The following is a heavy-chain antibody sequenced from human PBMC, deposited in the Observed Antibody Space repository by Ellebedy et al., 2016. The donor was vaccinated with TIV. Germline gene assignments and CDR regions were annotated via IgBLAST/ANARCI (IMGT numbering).Heavy chain of an antibody. V-gene: IGHV3-48*01. CDR3: ARDLRVSSGSQTPGFDY. J-gene: IGHJ4*02. Sequence: GESLKTSCEVSGTTLGGYCRHWVRPTPGKGREWVSYISSSSSTIYHADSLKGRFTISRDNAKNSLYLQMNSLRAEDTAVYYCARDLRVSSGSQTPGFDYWGQGTLVTVSS. D-gene: IGHD3-22*01. CDR1: GTTLGGYC. CDR2: ISSSSSTI.